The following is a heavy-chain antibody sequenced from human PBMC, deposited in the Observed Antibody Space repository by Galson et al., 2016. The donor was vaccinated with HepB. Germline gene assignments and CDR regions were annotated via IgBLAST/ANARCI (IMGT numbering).Heavy chain of an antibody. CDR3: TRGDVYDYGDFYNDY. D-gene: IGHD4-17*01. V-gene: IGHV3-73*01. CDR1: GFTFSGSA. J-gene: IGHJ4*02. CDR2: IRSKANSYAT. Sequence: SLRLSCAASGFTFSGSAMHWVCQASGKGLEWVGRIRSKANSYATAYAASVKGRFTISRDDSKNTAYLQMNSLKTEDTAVYYCTRGDVYDYGDFYNDYWGQGTLVTVSS.